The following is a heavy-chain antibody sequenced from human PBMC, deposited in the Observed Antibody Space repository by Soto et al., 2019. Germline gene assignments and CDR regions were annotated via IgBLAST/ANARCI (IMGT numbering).Heavy chain of an antibody. CDR1: GYTFTNYG. V-gene: IGHV1-18*03. CDR3: TRVVTGYYYMDV. CDR2: ISTCNGNT. D-gene: IGHD2-21*02. Sequence: QVPLVQSGAEVKKPGASVRVSCKASGYTFTNYGITWVRQAPGQGLEWMGWISTCNGNTNYAQNLQGRVTLTTDTSTSTAYMELRSLRSDDMAVYYCTRVVTGYYYMDVWGKGTTVTVSS. J-gene: IGHJ6*03.